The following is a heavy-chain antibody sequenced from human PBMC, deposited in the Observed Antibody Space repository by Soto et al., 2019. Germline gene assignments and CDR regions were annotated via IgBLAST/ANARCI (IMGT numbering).Heavy chain of an antibody. J-gene: IGHJ4*02. V-gene: IGHV4-34*01. D-gene: IGHD3-3*01. CDR3: ASTRYDFWSGYYYGLDY. CDR1: GGSFSGYY. Sequence: SETLSLTCAVYGGSFSGYYWSRIRQPPGKGLEWIGEINHSGSTNYNPSLKSRVTISVDTSKNQFSLKLSSVTAADTAVYYCASTRYDFWSGYYYGLDYWGQGTLVTVSS. CDR2: INHSGST.